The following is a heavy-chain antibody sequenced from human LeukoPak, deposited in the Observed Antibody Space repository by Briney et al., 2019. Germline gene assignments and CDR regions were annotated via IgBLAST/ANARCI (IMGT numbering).Heavy chain of an antibody. D-gene: IGHD6-13*01. J-gene: IGHJ5*02. CDR2: IYYSGST. CDR1: GGSISSYY. Sequence: SETLSLTCTVSGGSISSYYWSWIRQPPGKGLEWIGYIYYSGSTNYNPSLKSRVTISVDTSKNQFSLKLSSVTAADTAVYYCARDYIAAGSFDPWGQGTLVTVSS. V-gene: IGHV4-59*01. CDR3: ARDYIAAGSFDP.